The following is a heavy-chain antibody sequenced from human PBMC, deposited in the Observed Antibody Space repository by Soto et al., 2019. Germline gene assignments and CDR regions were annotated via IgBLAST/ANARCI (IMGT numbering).Heavy chain of an antibody. J-gene: IGHJ6*02. CDR2: IYSSGST. D-gene: IGHD6-6*01. V-gene: IGHV4-4*07. Sequence: PSETLSLTCTVSSGSISSYYWSWIRQPAGKGLEWIGRIYSSGSTDYNPSLKSRVTMSVDTSKNQFSLKLSSVTAADTAVYYCARDRSSEVYYYYGMDVWGQGTKVTVSS. CDR1: SGSISSYY. CDR3: ARDRSSEVYYYYGMDV.